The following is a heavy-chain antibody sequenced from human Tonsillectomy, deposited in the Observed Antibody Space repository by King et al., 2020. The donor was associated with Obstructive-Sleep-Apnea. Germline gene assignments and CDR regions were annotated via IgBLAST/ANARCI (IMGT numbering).Heavy chain of an antibody. Sequence: VQLVESGGDLVQPEGSLRLSCAASGFIFTDFSMNWVRQPPGKGLELLSYLSGDSSNIWYADSVKGRFTISRDNARKSLYLQMNSLRAEDTALYYCARDLNWAFDYWGQGTLVTVS. J-gene: IGHJ4*02. CDR2: LSGDSSNI. D-gene: IGHD7-27*01. CDR3: ARDLNWAFDY. CDR1: GFIFTDFS. V-gene: IGHV3-48*04.